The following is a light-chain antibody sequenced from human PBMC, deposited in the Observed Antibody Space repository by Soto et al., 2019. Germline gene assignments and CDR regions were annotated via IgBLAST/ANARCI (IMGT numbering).Light chain of an antibody. CDR3: QQSYSAPYT. J-gene: IGKJ2*01. CDR1: QSISTF. CDR2: VAS. V-gene: IGKV1-39*01. Sequence: DIQVTQSPSSLSASIGDRVTITCRASQSISTFLNWYQQKPGKAPNLLIYVASNLQTGVPSRFSGSGSGTDFSLTISSLQHEDVATYYCQQSYSAPYTFGQGTPLEIK.